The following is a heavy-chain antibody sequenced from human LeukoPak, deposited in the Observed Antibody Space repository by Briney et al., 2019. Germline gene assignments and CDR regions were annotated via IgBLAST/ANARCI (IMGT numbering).Heavy chain of an antibody. CDR3: ARGLDWFDP. D-gene: IGHD3-10*01. CDR1: GFTVSSNY. CDR2: IYSGGST. J-gene: IGHJ5*02. V-gene: IGHV3-53*01. Sequence: TGGSPRLSCAASGFTVSSNYMSWVRQAPGEGLEWVSVIYSGGSTYYADSVKGRFTISRDSSKNTLYLQMNSLRAEDTAVYYCARGLDWFDPWGQGTLVTVSS.